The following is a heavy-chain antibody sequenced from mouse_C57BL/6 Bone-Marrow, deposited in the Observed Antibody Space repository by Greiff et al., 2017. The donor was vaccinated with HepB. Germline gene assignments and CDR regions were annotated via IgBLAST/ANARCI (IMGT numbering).Heavy chain of an antibody. Sequence: VKLQQSGPELVKPGASVKLSCKASGYTFTSYDINWVKQRPGQGLEWIGWIYPRDGSTKYNEKFKGKATLTVDTSSSTAYMELHSLTSEDSAVYFCANTVVAEEFAYWGQGTLVTVSA. CDR3: ANTVVAEEFAY. D-gene: IGHD1-1*01. V-gene: IGHV1-85*01. J-gene: IGHJ3*01. CDR2: IYPRDGST. CDR1: GYTFTSYD.